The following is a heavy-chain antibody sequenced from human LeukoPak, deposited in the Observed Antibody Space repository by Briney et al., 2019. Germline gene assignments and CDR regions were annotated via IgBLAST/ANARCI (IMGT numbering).Heavy chain of an antibody. Sequence: ASVKVSCKASGYTFTSYDINWVRQATGQGLEWMGWMNPNSGNTGYAQKFQGRVTMTRNTSISTAYMELSSLRSEDTAVYYCAREGRSGSSWYLANWGQGVLVTVSS. CDR1: GYTFTSYD. V-gene: IGHV1-8*01. J-gene: IGHJ4*02. CDR2: MNPNSGNT. CDR3: AREGRSGSSWYLAN. D-gene: IGHD6-13*01.